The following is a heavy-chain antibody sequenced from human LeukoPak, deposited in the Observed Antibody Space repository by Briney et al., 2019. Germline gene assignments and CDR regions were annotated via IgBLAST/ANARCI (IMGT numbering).Heavy chain of an antibody. V-gene: IGHV1-2*04. CDR3: ARDSTRARFDY. D-gene: IGHD5/OR15-5a*01. CDR2: INPNSGGT. J-gene: IGHJ4*02. Sequence: GASVKVSCKASGYTFTGYYMRWVRQAPGQGLEWMGWINPNSGGTNYAQKFQGWVTMTRDTSISTAYMELSRLRSDDTAVYYCARDSTRARFDYWGQGTLVTVSS. CDR1: GYTFTGYY.